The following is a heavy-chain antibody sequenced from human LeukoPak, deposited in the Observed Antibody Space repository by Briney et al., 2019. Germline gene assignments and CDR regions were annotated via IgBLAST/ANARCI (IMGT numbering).Heavy chain of an antibody. CDR2: ISYDGSNK. J-gene: IGHJ4*02. D-gene: IGHD6-19*01. Sequence: PGGSLRLSCAASGFTFSSYAMHWVRQAPGKGLEWVAVISYDGSNKYYADSVKGRFTISRDNSKNTLYLQMNSLRAEDTAVYYCARGSFFASGWYVYWGQGTLVAVSS. V-gene: IGHV3-30-3*01. CDR3: ARGSFFASGWYVY. CDR1: GFTFSSYA.